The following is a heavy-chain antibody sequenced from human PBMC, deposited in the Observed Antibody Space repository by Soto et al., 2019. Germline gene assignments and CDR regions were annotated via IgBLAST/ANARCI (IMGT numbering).Heavy chain of an antibody. J-gene: IGHJ5*02. CDR1: GYSFTSYW. CDR2: IYPGDSDT. D-gene: IGHD6-13*01. Sequence: LKISCKGSGYSFTSYWIGWVRQMPGKGLEWMGIIYPGDSDTRYSPSFQGQVTISADKSISTAYLQWSSLKASDTAMYYCARHISEWQQLGGRFDPWGQGTLVTVPS. V-gene: IGHV5-51*01. CDR3: ARHISEWQQLGGRFDP.